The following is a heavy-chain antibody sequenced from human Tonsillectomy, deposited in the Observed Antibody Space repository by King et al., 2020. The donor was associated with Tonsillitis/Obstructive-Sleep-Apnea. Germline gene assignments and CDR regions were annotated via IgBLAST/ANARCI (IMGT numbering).Heavy chain of an antibody. CDR2: ISSSSSYI. CDR3: ARGGYCSGGSCCRTNDY. CDR1: GFTFSSYN. V-gene: IGHV3-21*01. D-gene: IGHD2-15*01. J-gene: IGHJ4*02. Sequence: VQLVESGGGLVKPGGSLRLSCAASGFTFSSYNMNWVRQAPGKGLEWVSSISSSSSYIYYADSVKGRFTISRDNAKNSLYLQMNSLRAEDTAVYYCARGGYCSGGSCCRTNDYWGQGTLVTVSS.